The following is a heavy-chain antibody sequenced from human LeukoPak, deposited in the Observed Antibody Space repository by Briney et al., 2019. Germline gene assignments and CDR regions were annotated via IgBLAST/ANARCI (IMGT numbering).Heavy chain of an antibody. D-gene: IGHD3-22*01. CDR3: ARDLYYYDSSGYQSYYGMDV. CDR2: IYSGGST. J-gene: IGHJ6*02. CDR1: GFTVSSNY. V-gene: IGHV3-66*01. Sequence: GGSLRLSCAASGFTVSSNYMSWVRQAPGKGLEWVSAIYSGGSTYYADSVKGRFTISRDNSKNTLYLQMNSLRAEDTAVYYCARDLYYYDSSGYQSYYGMDVWGQGTTVTVSS.